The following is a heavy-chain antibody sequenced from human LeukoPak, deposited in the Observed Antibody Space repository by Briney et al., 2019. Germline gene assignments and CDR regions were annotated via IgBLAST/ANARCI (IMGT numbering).Heavy chain of an antibody. J-gene: IGHJ4*02. D-gene: IGHD5-18*01. V-gene: IGHV4-39*01. CDR1: GGSFSSGSYY. CDR3: ARFGNSYGQPDFDS. CDR2: IYYSGST. Sequence: PSETLSLTCTVSGGSFSSGSYYWSWIRQPPGRGLEWIGSIYYSGSTHYNPSLKSRVSISVDTSKNQFSLKLSFVTAADTAVYYCARFGNSYGQPDFDSWGQGTLVTVSS.